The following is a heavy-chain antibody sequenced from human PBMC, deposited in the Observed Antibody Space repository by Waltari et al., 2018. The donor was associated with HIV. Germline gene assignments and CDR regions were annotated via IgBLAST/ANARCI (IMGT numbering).Heavy chain of an antibody. V-gene: IGHV1-24*01. D-gene: IGHD2-2*01. CDR1: GYTLTELS. J-gene: IGHJ1*01. CDR3: ASGRVCSSTSCQMSWFFQH. CDR2: VDQEEGET. Sequence: QVQLVQSGAEVKKPGASVKVSCKVSGYTLTELSMHWVRQAPGKGLEWMGVVDQEEGETNYAQKCQGRVAMTEDTSTDTADMELSRLRSEDTAVYYCASGRVCSSTSCQMSWFFQHWGQGTLVTVSS.